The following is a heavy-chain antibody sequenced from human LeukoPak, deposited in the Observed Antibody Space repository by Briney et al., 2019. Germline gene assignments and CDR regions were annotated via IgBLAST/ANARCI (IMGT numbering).Heavy chain of an antibody. J-gene: IGHJ4*02. CDR2: IYYSGST. CDR1: GGSISSSSYY. D-gene: IGHD3-22*01. Sequence: TSETLSLTCTVSGGSISSSSYYWGWIRQPPGKGLEWIGSIYYSGSTHYNPSLKSRATISVDTSKNQFSLKLSSVTAADTAVYYCARVTRDSSGYPYYFDYWGQGTLVTVSS. CDR3: ARVTRDSSGYPYYFDY. V-gene: IGHV4-39*01.